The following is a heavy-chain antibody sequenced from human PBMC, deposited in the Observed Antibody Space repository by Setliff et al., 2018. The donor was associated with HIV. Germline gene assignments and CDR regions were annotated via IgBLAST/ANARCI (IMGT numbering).Heavy chain of an antibody. CDR3: ARLRITMIMMLNYFDY. CDR2: IYTTGST. D-gene: IGHD3-22*01. J-gene: IGHJ4*02. V-gene: IGHV4-61*05. CDR1: GGSINRSNYY. Sequence: PSETLSLTCTVPGGSINRSNYYWSWVRQPPGKGLEWIGYIYTTGSTNYNPSLKSRVTMSVDTSKNQFSLRLTSVTAADTAVYFCARLRITMIMMLNYFDYWGQGTLVTVSS.